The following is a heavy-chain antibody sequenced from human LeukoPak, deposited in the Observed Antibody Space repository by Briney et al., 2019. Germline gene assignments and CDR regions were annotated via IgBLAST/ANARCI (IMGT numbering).Heavy chain of an antibody. D-gene: IGHD6-13*01. CDR3: ATGGYHSSLPDWFDP. J-gene: IGHJ5*02. V-gene: IGHV1-24*01. CDR1: GYTLTELS. CDR2: FDPEDGET. Sequence: ASVKVSSKVSGYTLTELSMHWVRQAPGKGLEWMGGFDPEDGETIYAQKFQGRVTMTEDTSTDTAYMELSSLRSEDTAVYYCATGGYHSSLPDWFDPWGQGTLVTVSS.